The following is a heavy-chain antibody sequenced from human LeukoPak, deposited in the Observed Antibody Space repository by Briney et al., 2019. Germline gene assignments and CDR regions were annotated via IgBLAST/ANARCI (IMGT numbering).Heavy chain of an antibody. CDR3: ARCYGDYVGVWDFEFDP. V-gene: IGHV3-21*01. J-gene: IGHJ5*02. Sequence: VGSLRLSCAASGFTFSSYSMNWVRQAPGKGLEWVSSISSSSSYIYYADSVKGRFTISRDNAKNSLYLQMNSLRAEDTAVYYCARCYGDYVGVWDFEFDPWGKGTLVTVSS. CDR1: GFTFSSYS. D-gene: IGHD4-17*01. CDR2: ISSSSSYI.